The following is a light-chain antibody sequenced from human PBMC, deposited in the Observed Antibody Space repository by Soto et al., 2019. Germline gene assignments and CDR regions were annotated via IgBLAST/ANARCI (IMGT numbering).Light chain of an antibody. Sequence: QSALTQPASVSGSPGQSVTISCTGTRSGVGAYSSVSWYQHLPGKAPKLMISDVSYRPSGVSNRFSGSKSGNTASLTISGLQAEDEADYYCSSYTSNYTVVFGGGTKITVL. CDR3: SSYTSNYTVV. CDR1: RSGVGAYSS. J-gene: IGLJ2*01. CDR2: DVS. V-gene: IGLV2-14*03.